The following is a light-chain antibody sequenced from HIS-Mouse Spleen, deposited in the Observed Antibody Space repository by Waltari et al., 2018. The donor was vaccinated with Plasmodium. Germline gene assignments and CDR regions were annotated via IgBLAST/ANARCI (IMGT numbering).Light chain of an antibody. CDR1: QSVSSN. V-gene: IGKV3-15*01. J-gene: IGKJ3*01. CDR3: QQYNNWSFT. CDR2: GAS. Sequence: EIVMTQSPATLSVSPGERATLSCRASQSVSSNLAWYQRNPGPAPRLLIYGASTRATGIPARVSGSGSGTEFTLTISSLQAEDFAVYYCQQYNNWSFTFGPGTKVDIK.